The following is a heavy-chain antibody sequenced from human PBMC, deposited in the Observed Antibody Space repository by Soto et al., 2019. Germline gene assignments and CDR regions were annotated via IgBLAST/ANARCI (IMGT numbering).Heavy chain of an antibody. CDR2: ISSNGHST. D-gene: IGHD1-7*01. V-gene: IGHV3-64*01. CDR3: ARSRTGTTYGGMDV. CDR1: GFTFSNYA. Sequence: PGGSLRLSCAASGFTFSNYAMHWVRQAPGKGLEYVSTISSNGHSTDYANSVKGRFTISRDNSMNTLYLQMGSLRAEDMAVYYCARSRTGTTYGGMDVWGQGTTVTVSS. J-gene: IGHJ6*02.